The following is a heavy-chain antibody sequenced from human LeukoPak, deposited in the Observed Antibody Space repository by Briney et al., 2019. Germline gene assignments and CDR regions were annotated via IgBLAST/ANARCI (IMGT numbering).Heavy chain of an antibody. V-gene: IGHV4-39*07. J-gene: IGHJ3*02. D-gene: IGHD3-9*01. CDR2: IYYSGST. CDR1: GGSISSSSYY. Sequence: SETLSLTCTVSGGSISSSSYYWGWIRQPPGKGLEWIGSIYYSGSTYYNPSLKSRVTISVDTSKNQFSLKLSSVTAADTAVYYCAGDILTGYYDAFDIWGQGTMVTVSS. CDR3: AGDILTGYYDAFDI.